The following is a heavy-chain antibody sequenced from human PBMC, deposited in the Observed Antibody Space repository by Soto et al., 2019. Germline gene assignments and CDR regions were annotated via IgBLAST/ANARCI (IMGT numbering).Heavy chain of an antibody. CDR3: AKEVIVARRDGALDI. CDR1: GLTFSSAD. D-gene: IGHD3-22*01. CDR2: LSYDEINE. Sequence: QVHLVESGGGVVQPGRSLRLSCAVSGLTFSSADMHWIRQAPGKGLEWVAFLSYDEINEYYADSARGRFPISRDNSKNTLYLQMHSLRTYDTAVYYCAKEVIVARRDGALDIWGQGTMVTVTS. J-gene: IGHJ3*02. V-gene: IGHV3-30*18.